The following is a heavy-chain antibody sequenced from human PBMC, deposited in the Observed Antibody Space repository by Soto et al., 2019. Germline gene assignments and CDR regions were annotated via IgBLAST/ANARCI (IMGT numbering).Heavy chain of an antibody. J-gene: IGHJ4*02. CDR1: GLNRVEHG. CDR3: AKKLGPVDGRKEPLDY. D-gene: IGHD1-26*01. V-gene: IGHV3-23*01. CDR2: ISGNSANT. Sequence: SKRASTAVSGLNRVEHGVRRIITATRTGLEWVSEISGNSANTYYADSVKGRFTISRDNSKNTLYLQMNSLRADDTAVYYCAKKLGPVDGRKEPLDYRGQGPLVT.